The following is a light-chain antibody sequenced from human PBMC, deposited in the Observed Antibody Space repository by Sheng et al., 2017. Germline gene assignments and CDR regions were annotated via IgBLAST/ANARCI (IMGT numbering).Light chain of an antibody. J-gene: IGKJ2*01. Sequence: EIVMTQSPGTLSVSPGERATLSCRASQSVSTYLAWYQQKPGQAPRLLIYGASTRATGIPATFSGSGSGTEFTLTISSLQSEDFAVYYCQHYNNWPYTFGQGTKLEIK. V-gene: IGKV3-15*01. CDR2: GAS. CDR1: QSVSTY. CDR3: QHYNNWPYT.